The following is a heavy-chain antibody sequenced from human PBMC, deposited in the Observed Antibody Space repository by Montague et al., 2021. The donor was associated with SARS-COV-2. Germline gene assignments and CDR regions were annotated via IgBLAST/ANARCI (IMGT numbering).Heavy chain of an antibody. D-gene: IGHD2/OR15-2a*01. CDR2: MYENGNM. V-gene: IGHV4-4*09. J-gene: IGHJ4*02. Sequence: SETLSLTCTVSSGSLSNYYWSWIRQSPDKGLEWIGYMYENGNMNYNPSLRSRVSISADTAKGQFSLRLTSVAAADSARYYCARNRAYWGQGVLATV. CDR3: ARNRAY. CDR1: SGSLSNYY.